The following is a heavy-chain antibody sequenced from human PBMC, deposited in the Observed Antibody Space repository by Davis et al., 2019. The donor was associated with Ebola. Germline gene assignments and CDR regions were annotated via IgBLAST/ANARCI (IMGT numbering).Heavy chain of an antibody. J-gene: IGHJ4*02. V-gene: IGHV3-23*01. D-gene: IGHD1-1*01. Sequence: GESLKISCAASGFTFSNYAMNWVRQAAGTGLECVSAITDNGARTFYVESLKGRFTITRDNSKNSLYLQMNSLRAEDTAVYYCVVVTTLYFDYWGQGTLVTVSS. CDR1: GFTFSNYA. CDR2: ITDNGART. CDR3: VVVTTLYFDY.